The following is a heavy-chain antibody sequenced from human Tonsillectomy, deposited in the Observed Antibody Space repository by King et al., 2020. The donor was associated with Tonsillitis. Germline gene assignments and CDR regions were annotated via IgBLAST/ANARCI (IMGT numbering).Heavy chain of an antibody. CDR1: GYRFTGYY. CDR3: VRDMYKDNYNYFDL. V-gene: IGHV1-2*02. Sequence: VQLVQSGAEVRKPGASVTVSCKTSGYRFTGYYLQWVRQAPGQGLEWMGWINPSSGATNYAQKFQGRITMTRDTGISTTYMELTSLRSDDTAVYYCVRDMYKDNYNYFDLWGQGTLVTVSS. CDR2: INPSSGAT. J-gene: IGHJ5*02. D-gene: IGHD5-24*01.